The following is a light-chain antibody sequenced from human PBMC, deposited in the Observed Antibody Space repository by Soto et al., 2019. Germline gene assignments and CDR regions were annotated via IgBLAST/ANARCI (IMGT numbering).Light chain of an antibody. CDR1: QSVSSTS. V-gene: IGKV3-20*01. CDR3: QQYDVSTWT. Sequence: EIVLTQSPGTLSLSPGERATLSCRASQSVSSTSFAWYQLRPGQAPRLLIYDTSARAGGIPARFSGSGSGTDFILTIDRLEPEDFAVYFCQQYDVSTWTFGQGTKVEI. J-gene: IGKJ1*01. CDR2: DTS.